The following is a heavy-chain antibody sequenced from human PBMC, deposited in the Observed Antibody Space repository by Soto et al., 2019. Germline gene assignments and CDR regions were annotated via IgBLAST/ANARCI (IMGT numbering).Heavy chain of an antibody. CDR1: GFSLSTSGMC. CDR3: ARLSYRSFNFDY. J-gene: IGHJ4*02. D-gene: IGHD3-16*02. V-gene: IGHV2-70*01. CDR2: IDWDDDK. Sequence: SGPTLVNPTQTLALTCTFSGFSLSTSGMCVSWLRQPPGKALEWLALIDWDDDKYYSTSLKTRLTISKDTSKNQVVLTVTNMDPVDTATYFCARLSYRSFNFDYWGQGTLVTVSS.